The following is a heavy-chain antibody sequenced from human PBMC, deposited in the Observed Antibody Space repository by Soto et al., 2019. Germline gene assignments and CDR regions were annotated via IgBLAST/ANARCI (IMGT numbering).Heavy chain of an antibody. D-gene: IGHD3-22*01. CDR2: ISYDGSNK. Sequence: QVQLVESGGGVVQPGRSLRLSCAASGFTFSSYGMHWVRQAPGKGLEWVAVISYDGSNKYYADSVKGRFTISRDNSKNXLYLQMNSLRAEDTAVYYCAKGGVWDSSGYLTFDYWGQGTLVTVSS. V-gene: IGHV3-30*18. CDR3: AKGGVWDSSGYLTFDY. J-gene: IGHJ4*02. CDR1: GFTFSSYG.